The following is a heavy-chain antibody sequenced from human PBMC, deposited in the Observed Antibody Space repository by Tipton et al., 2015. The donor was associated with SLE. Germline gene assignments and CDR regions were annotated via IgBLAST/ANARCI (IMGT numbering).Heavy chain of an antibody. D-gene: IGHD3-16*01. CDR1: GFTVSSYA. J-gene: IGHJ3*02. CDR3: AKVFGGGAFDI. Sequence: SLRLSCAASGFTVSSYAMSWVRQAPGKGLEWVSGISGSGGSTYYADSVKGRFTISRDNSKHTLYLQMNSLRAEDTAVYYCAKVFGGGAFDIWSQGTMVTVSS. CDR2: ISGSGGST. V-gene: IGHV3-23*01.